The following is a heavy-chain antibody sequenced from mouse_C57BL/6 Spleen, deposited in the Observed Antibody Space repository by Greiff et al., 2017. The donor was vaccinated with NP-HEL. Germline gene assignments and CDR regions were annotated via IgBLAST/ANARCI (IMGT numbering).Heavy chain of an antibody. Sequence: QVHVKQSGAELVRPGSSVKLSCKASGYTFTSYWMHWVKQRPIQGLEWIGNIDPSDSETHYNQKFKDKATLTVDKSYSPAYMQLSSLTSEDSAVYYCARDGSSYGYFDYWGQGTTLTVSS. CDR1: GYTFTSYW. D-gene: IGHD1-1*01. CDR3: ARDGSSYGYFDY. CDR2: IDPSDSET. J-gene: IGHJ2*01. V-gene: IGHV1-52*01.